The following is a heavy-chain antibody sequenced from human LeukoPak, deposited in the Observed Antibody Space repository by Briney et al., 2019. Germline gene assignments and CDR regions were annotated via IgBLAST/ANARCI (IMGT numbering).Heavy chain of an antibody. CDR2: ISGDGANK. CDR1: GFSFHEHD. Sequence: QPGGSLRLSCGASGFSFHEHDMHWARQPPGKGLEWVSLISGDGANKHYADSVRGRFTISRDNSENLLSLQMNSLRGDDTALYFCAKRSGSPHNFDYWGQGALVTVSS. V-gene: IGHV3-43*02. CDR3: AKRSGSPHNFDY. J-gene: IGHJ4*02. D-gene: IGHD1-1*01.